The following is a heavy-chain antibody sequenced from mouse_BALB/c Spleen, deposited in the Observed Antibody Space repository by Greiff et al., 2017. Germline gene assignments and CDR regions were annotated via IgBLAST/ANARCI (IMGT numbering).Heavy chain of an antibody. V-gene: IGHV1S56*01. CDR3: ARGDSGSMDY. Sequence: QVHVKQSGPELVKPGASVRISCKASGYTFTSYYIHWVKQRPGQGLEWIGWIYPGNVNTKYNEKFKGKATLTADKSSSTAYMQLSSLTSEDSAVYFCARGDSGSMDYWGQGTSVTVSS. CDR1: GYTFTSYY. D-gene: IGHD3-1*01. J-gene: IGHJ4*01. CDR2: IYPGNVNT.